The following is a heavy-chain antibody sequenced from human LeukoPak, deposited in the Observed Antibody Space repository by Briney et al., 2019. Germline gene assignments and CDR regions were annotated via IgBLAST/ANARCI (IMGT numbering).Heavy chain of an antibody. Sequence: TGGSLSLSCAASGSTFSNSGMSWVRQAPGKVLEWVPASTGNDKTTYYADSVKGRFTISRDNSKNTLNLQMSSLRAEDTAVYYCAKLFQYSAWYFQYWGQGTLVSVSS. CDR3: AKLFQYSAWYFQY. V-gene: IGHV3-23*01. CDR1: GSTFSNSG. J-gene: IGHJ4*02. D-gene: IGHD5-12*01. CDR2: STGNDKTT.